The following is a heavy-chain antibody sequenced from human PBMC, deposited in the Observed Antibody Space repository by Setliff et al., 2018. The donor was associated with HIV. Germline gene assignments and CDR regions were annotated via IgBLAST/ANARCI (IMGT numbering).Heavy chain of an antibody. J-gene: IGHJ4*02. D-gene: IGHD2-8*01. V-gene: IGHV4-4*07. CDR1: SDSIRAYF. CDR2: VYLSGGT. Sequence: SETLSLTCTVSSDSIRAYFWTWVRQPAGKGLEWIGHVYLSGGTNSNPSLKSRVTLSFDTSKNQFSLNLKSVTAADTAVYYCARGLPATNGVWIDYWGQGTLVTVSS. CDR3: ARGLPATNGVWIDY.